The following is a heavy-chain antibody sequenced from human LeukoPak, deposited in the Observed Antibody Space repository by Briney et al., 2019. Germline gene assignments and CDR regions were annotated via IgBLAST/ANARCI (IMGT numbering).Heavy chain of an antibody. J-gene: IGHJ4*02. CDR1: GFTFSNYE. D-gene: IGHD6-13*01. Sequence: GGSLRLSCAASGFTFSNYEMSWVRQAPGKGLEWVSYISSSGSTIYYADSVKGRFTISRDNAKNSLYLQMNSLRAEDTAVYYCAREGIAAAGIRQFDYWGQGTLVTVSS. V-gene: IGHV3-48*03. CDR3: AREGIAAAGIRQFDY. CDR2: ISSSGSTI.